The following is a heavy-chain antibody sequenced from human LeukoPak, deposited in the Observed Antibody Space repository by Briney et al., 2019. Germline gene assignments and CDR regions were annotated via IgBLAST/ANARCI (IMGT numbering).Heavy chain of an antibody. CDR1: GVTFSYYW. CDR3: VRDCGFHTFDY. V-gene: IGHV3-74*01. D-gene: IGHD2-21*01. J-gene: IGHJ4*02. CDR2: IDSDGSSA. Sequence: GGSLRLSCAASGVTFSYYWMHWVRHAPGKGLVWVSRIDSDGSSASYAGSVKGRFTISRDNAKNTLYLQMNSLRGDGTAVYYCVRDCGFHTFDYWGQGTLVTVSS.